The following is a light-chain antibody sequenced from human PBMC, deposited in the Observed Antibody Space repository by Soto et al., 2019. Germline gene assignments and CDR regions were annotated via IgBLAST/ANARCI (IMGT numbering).Light chain of an antibody. Sequence: IVLTQSPSTLSLSPGERCTLSRQASQSVSSSSLAWYQQKAGQAPRLVIYGASNRATGIPDRVSGSGSGTDFPLTISRLEPEDFEVYYCQQRSNWPFTFGQGTRLEIK. CDR2: GAS. J-gene: IGKJ5*01. CDR3: QQRSNWPFT. V-gene: IGKV3D-20*02. CDR1: QSVSSSS.